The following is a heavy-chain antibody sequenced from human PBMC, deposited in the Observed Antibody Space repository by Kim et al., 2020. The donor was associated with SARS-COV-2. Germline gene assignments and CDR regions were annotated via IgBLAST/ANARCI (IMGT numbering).Heavy chain of an antibody. J-gene: IGHJ4*02. D-gene: IGHD4-17*01. CDR1: GYTFSNYG. CDR3: ARPLNYGDFSFDY. CDR2: ITAYNDNT. Sequence: ASVKVSCKASGYTFSNYGITWVRQDPGQGLEWMGWITAYNDNTNYAQKFQGRVTMTTDTSTSTAYMELRSLRSDDTAVYYCARPLNYGDFSFDYWGQGTLVPVSS. V-gene: IGHV1-18*01.